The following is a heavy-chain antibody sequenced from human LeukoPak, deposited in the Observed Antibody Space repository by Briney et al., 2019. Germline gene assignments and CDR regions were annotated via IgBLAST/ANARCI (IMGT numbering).Heavy chain of an antibody. CDR3: ARDGKSGTPEFDY. CDR2: INYSGST. D-gene: IGHD1-1*01. V-gene: IGHV4-59*01. CDR1: GGSISSYY. Sequence: SETLSLTCTVSGGSISSYYWSWIRQPPGKGLEWIGYINYSGSTNYHPPLKSRVTMSVDTSKNQFSLNLRSVTAADTAFYYCARDGKSGTPEFDYWGQGILVIVSS. J-gene: IGHJ4*02.